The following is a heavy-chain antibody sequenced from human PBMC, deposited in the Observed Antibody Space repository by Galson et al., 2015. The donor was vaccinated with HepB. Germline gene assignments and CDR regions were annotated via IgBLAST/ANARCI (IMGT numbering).Heavy chain of an antibody. D-gene: IGHD3-22*01. J-gene: IGHJ6*02. V-gene: IGHV3-15*01. CDR1: GFTFSNAW. CDR2: IKSKTDGGTT. CDR3: TTDASSAYYYGYYYGMDV. Sequence: SLRLSCAASGFTFSNAWMSWVRQAPGKGLEWVGRIKSKTDGGTTDYAAPVNGRFTISRDDPKNTLYLQMNSLKTEDTAVYYCTTDASSAYYYGYYYGMDVWGQGTTVTVSS.